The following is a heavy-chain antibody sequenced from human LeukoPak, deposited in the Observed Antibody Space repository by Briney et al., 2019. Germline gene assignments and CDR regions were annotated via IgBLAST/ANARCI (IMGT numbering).Heavy chain of an antibody. D-gene: IGHD7-27*01. J-gene: IGHJ4*02. CDR2: ICSGGST. CDR3: ARDGTGDRWGHFDY. CDR1: GFTVSSNY. V-gene: IGHV3-53*01. Sequence: QSGGSLRLSCAASGFTVSSNYMSWVRQAPGKGLERVSVICSGGSTYYADSVKGRFTISRDNSKNTLYLQMNSLRAEDTAVYYCARDGTGDRWGHFDYWGQGTLVTVSS.